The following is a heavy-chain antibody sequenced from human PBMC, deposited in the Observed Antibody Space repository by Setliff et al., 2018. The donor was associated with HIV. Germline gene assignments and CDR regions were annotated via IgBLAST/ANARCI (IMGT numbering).Heavy chain of an antibody. CDR1: GYTLTELT. CDR3: ANAPLDIVYTNDYWYFDL. V-gene: IGHV1-24*01. Sequence: ASVKVSCKVSGYTLTELTMHWVRQAPGKGLEWMGRIDPEDGDTLYAQRFQGRVTMTKDTSTNTAYMELSGLRSVDTAVYYWANAPLDIVYTNDYWYFDLWGRGTLVTVSS. J-gene: IGHJ2*01. CDR2: IDPEDGDT. D-gene: IGHD5-12*01.